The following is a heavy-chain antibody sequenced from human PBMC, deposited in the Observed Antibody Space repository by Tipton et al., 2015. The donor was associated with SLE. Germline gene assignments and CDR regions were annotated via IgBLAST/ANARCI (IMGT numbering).Heavy chain of an antibody. CDR1: GGSFSGYY. CDR2: INHSGST. Sequence: TLSLTCTVYGGSFSGYYWSWIRQPPGKGLEWIGEINHSGSTNYNPSLKSRVTISVDMSKNQFSLKLSSVTAADTAVYYCARGILEWSDYWGQGTLVIVSS. J-gene: IGHJ4*02. D-gene: IGHD3-3*01. CDR3: ARGILEWSDY. V-gene: IGHV4-34*01.